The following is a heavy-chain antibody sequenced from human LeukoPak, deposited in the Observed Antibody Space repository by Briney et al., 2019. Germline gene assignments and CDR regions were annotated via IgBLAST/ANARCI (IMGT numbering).Heavy chain of an antibody. CDR3: AKGESNWDYYFDY. CDR1: GFTYSSYA. D-gene: IGHD7-27*01. V-gene: IGHV3-23*01. CDR2: ISSSGGST. J-gene: IGHJ4*02. Sequence: GGSLRLSCAASGFTYSSYAMRLVRQAPGKGLEWVSAISSSGGSTYYADSVKGRFTISRDNSKNTLFLQMNSLRAEDTAVYYCAKGESNWDYYFDYWGQGTLVTVSS.